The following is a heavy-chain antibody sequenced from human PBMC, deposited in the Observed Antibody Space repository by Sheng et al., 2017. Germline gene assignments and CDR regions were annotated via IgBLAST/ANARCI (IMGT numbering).Heavy chain of an antibody. V-gene: IGHV4-38-2*01. Sequence: QVQLQESGPGLVKPSETLSLTCAVSGYSISSGYYWGWIRQPPGKGLEWIGSIYHSGSTYYNPSLKSRVTISVDTSKNQFSLKLSSVTAADTAVYYCARVGSRYCSGGSCYQPRRFDPWGQGTLVTVSS. J-gene: IGHJ5*02. CDR2: IYHSGST. D-gene: IGHD2-15*01. CDR1: GYSISSGYY. CDR3: ARVGSRYCSGGSCYQPRRFDP.